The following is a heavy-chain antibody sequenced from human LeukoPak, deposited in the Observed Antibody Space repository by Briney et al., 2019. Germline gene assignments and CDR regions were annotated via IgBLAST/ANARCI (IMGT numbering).Heavy chain of an antibody. CDR1: GDSVSSNSAT. V-gene: IGHV6-1*01. CDR2: TYYRSKWYN. CDR3: VRECEGCGWPFDY. Sequence: SQTLSLTCAISGDSVSSNSATWNWIRQSPSRGLEWLGRTYYRSKWYNDYAVSVRSRININPDTSKNQFSLQLNSVTPDDTAVYYCVRECEGCGWPFDYWGQGTLVTVSS. J-gene: IGHJ4*02. D-gene: IGHD6-19*01.